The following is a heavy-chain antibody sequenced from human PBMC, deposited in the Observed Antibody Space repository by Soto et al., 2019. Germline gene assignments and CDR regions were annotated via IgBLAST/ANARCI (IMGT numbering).Heavy chain of an antibody. J-gene: IGHJ5*01. CDR2: INHSGST. CDR1: GGSFSGYY. Sequence: SETLSLTCAVYGGSFSGYYWSWIRQPPGKGLEWIGEINHSGSTNYNPSLKSRVTISVDTSKNQSSLKLSSVTAADTAVYYCARAPMGSGWYVYWGQEPWSPSPQ. CDR3: ARAPMGSGWYVY. D-gene: IGHD6-19*01. V-gene: IGHV4-34*01.